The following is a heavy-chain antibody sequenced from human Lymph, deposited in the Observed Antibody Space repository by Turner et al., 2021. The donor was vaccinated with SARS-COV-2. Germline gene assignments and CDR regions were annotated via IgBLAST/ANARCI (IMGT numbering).Heavy chain of an antibody. J-gene: IGHJ4*02. CDR2: STYSRST. CDR3: TVRRWLRGPIDY. CDR1: GRSISSSRYH. V-gene: IGHV4-39*02. Sequence: QLQLQESGSGLGKLSETLALTCTVPGRSISSSRYHWGWLRQPPGKGLDWIGSSTYSRSTYDNPSIEGLVTISVNTSKNHFSLKLSSVTAADTTLYYCTVRRWLRGPIDYWGQGTLVTVSS. D-gene: IGHD5-12*01.